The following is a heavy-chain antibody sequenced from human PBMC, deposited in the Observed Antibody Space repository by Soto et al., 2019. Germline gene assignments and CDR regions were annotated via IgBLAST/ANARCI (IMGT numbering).Heavy chain of an antibody. Sequence: GGSLRLSCAASGFTFISYAMSWVRQAPGKGLEWVSAISGSGGSTYYADSVKGRFTISRDNSKNTLYLQMNSLRAEDTAVYYCAKDYYDSSGYRRPFDYWGQGTLVTVSS. J-gene: IGHJ4*02. CDR1: GFTFISYA. CDR2: ISGSGGST. D-gene: IGHD3-22*01. V-gene: IGHV3-23*01. CDR3: AKDYYDSSGYRRPFDY.